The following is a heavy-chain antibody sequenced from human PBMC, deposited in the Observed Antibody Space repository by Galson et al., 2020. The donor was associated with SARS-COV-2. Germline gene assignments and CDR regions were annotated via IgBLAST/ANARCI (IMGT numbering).Heavy chain of an antibody. CDR1: GYTLTELF. V-gene: IGHV1-24*01. CDR2: FDPEDGET. Sequence: ASVKVSCKVSGYTLTELFMHWVRQAPGKGLEWMGGFDPEDGETIYAQKFQGRVTMTEDTSTDTAYMELSSLRSEDTAVYYCATGPPYCSGGSCYWFDPWGQGTLVTVSS. J-gene: IGHJ5*02. CDR3: ATGPPYCSGGSCYWFDP. D-gene: IGHD2-15*01.